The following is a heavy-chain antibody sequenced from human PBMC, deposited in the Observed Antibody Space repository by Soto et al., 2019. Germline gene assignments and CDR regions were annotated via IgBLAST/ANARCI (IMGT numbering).Heavy chain of an antibody. J-gene: IGHJ3*02. V-gene: IGHV3-66*01. CDR2: IYSGGGT. Sequence: GGSLRLSCAASGFTVSNNYMSWVRQAPGKGLEYVSVIYSGGGTYYANSVKGRFTISRDNSKNTLYLQMGSLRAEDMVVYYCAREGSRYENDAFDIWGQGTMVTVSS. CDR1: GFTVSNNY. D-gene: IGHD2-2*01. CDR3: AREGSRYENDAFDI.